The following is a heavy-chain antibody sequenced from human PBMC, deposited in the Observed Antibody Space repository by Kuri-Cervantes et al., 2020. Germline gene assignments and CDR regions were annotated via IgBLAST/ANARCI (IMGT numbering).Heavy chain of an antibody. CDR3: TAEEVFYFDY. CDR1: GFTFSSYW. J-gene: IGHJ4*02. CDR2: INSDGSST. V-gene: IGHV3-74*01. Sequence: GGSLRLSCAASGFTFSSYWMHWVRQAPGKGLMWVSRINSDGSSTSYADSVKGRFTISRDNAKNTLYLQMNSLKTEDTAVYYCTAEEVFYFDYWGQGTLVTVSS.